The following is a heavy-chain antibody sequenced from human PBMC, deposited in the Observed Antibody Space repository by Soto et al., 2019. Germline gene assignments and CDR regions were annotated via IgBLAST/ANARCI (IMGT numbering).Heavy chain of an antibody. D-gene: IGHD2-2*02. Sequence: EVQLLESGGGLVQPGGSLRLSCAASGFTFSSYAMSWVRQAPGKGLEWVSAISGSGGSTYYADSVKGRFTISRDNSKNTLYLQMNSLRAEDTAVYYCAKGHCSSTSCYTLRNYYYYGMDVWGQGTTVTVSS. CDR3: AKGHCSSTSCYTLRNYYYYGMDV. V-gene: IGHV3-23*01. CDR2: ISGSGGST. J-gene: IGHJ6*02. CDR1: GFTFSSYA.